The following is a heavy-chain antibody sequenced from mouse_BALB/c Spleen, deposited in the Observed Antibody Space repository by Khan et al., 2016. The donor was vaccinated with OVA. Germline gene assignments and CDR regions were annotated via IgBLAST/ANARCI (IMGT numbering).Heavy chain of an antibody. Sequence: EVELVESGGGLVKPGGSLKLSCAASGFAFSSYSMSWVRQTPEKRLEWVATITSGGSYTYSPDSVKGRFPISRDNAKNTLYLQMDSLKTEDTAMYYCTRDRNYYGSSFYFDYWGQGTTLTVSS. D-gene: IGHD1-1*01. CDR3: TRDRNYYGSSFYFDY. V-gene: IGHV5-6-4*01. J-gene: IGHJ2*01. CDR2: ITSGGSYT. CDR1: GFAFSSYS.